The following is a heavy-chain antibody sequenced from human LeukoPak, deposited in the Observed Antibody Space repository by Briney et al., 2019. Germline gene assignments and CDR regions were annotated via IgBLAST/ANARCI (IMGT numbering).Heavy chain of an antibody. Sequence: PGGSLRLSYAASGFTFSSYGMHWVRQAPGKGLEWVAVISYDGSNKYYADSVKGRFTISRDNSKNTLYLQMNSLRAEDTAVYYCAKGRTDGWDDAFDIWGQGTMVTVPS. CDR2: ISYDGSNK. J-gene: IGHJ3*02. D-gene: IGHD1-26*01. CDR1: GFTFSSYG. V-gene: IGHV3-30*18. CDR3: AKGRTDGWDDAFDI.